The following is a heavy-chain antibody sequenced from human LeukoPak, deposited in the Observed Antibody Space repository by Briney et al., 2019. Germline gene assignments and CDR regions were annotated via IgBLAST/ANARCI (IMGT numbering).Heavy chain of an antibody. J-gene: IGHJ4*02. Sequence: PSETLSLTCTVSGGSISSYYWSWIRQPPGKGLEWIGYIYYSGNTNYNPSLKSRVTISVDRSKNQLSLKLSSVTAADTAVYYCARVSGVVTAIEFDYWGQGTLVTVSS. CDR2: IYYSGNT. V-gene: IGHV4-59*12. D-gene: IGHD2-21*02. CDR3: ARVSGVVTAIEFDY. CDR1: GGSISSYY.